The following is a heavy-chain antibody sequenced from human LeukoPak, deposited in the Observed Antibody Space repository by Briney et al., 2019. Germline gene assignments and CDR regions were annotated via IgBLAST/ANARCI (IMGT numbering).Heavy chain of an antibody. J-gene: IGHJ4*02. CDR2: IAANSGDT. CDR3: ARVGGASSPPHY. Sequence: ASVKVSCKASGYTFTGYYIRWLRQAPGQGLEWMGWIAANSGDTNYAQKFRGRVTMTTDTSTSTAYMELRSLRSDDTAVYYCARVGGASSPPHYWGQGTLVTVSS. D-gene: IGHD2-2*01. CDR1: GYTFTGYY. V-gene: IGHV1-18*04.